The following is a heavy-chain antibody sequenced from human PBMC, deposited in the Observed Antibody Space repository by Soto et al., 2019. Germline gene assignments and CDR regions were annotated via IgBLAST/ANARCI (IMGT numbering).Heavy chain of an antibody. D-gene: IGHD3-22*01. CDR3: AADPNYYDSSGYSQNFDY. CDR2: IDTGNGNT. J-gene: IGHJ4*02. V-gene: IGHV1-3*04. Sequence: KVSSEASGVTLASSSLRWARHSPEQRLEWMGWIDTGNGNTKYSQKFQGRVTMTRDTSTSTVYMELSSLRSEDTAVYYCAADPNYYDSSGYSQNFDYWGQGTLVSVSS. CDR1: GVTLASSS.